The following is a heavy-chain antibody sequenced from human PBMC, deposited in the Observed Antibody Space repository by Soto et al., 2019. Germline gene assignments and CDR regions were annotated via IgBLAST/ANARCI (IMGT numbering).Heavy chain of an antibody. J-gene: IGHJ6*02. Sequence: GGSLRLSCAASGFTFSSYGMHWVRQAPGKGLEWVAVISYDGSNKYYADSVKGRFTISRDNSKNTLYLQMNSLRAEDTAVYYCAKDSPITAMVFYYYYGMDVWGQGTTVTVSS. CDR3: AKDSPITAMVFYYYYGMDV. CDR2: ISYDGSNK. V-gene: IGHV3-30*18. D-gene: IGHD5-18*01. CDR1: GFTFSSYG.